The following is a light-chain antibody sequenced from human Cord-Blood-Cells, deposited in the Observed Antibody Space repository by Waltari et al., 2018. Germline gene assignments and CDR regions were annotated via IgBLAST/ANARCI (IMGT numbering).Light chain of an antibody. CDR2: DVS. V-gene: IGLV2-14*01. CDR3: SSYTSSSTLV. Sequence: QSALTQPASVSGSPGQSITISCTGTSSDVGGYNYVSWYQQHPGKAPKLMIYDVSKRPSGVSHRFSGSRSGTTASLTISGLQAEDEADYYCSSYTSSSTLVFGGGTKLTVL. CDR1: SSDVGGYNY. J-gene: IGLJ3*02.